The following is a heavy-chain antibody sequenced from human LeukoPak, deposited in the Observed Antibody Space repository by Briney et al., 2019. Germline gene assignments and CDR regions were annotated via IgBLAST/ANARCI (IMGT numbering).Heavy chain of an antibody. J-gene: IGHJ6*02. V-gene: IGHV1-18*01. CDR3: ARERSSYYYGMDV. CDR1: GYTLTNYG. CDR2: ISGYNGNT. Sequence: ASVNVSCKTSGYTLTNYGVSWVRQAPGQGLEWMGWISGYNGNTKYAQKFQGRVTMTTDTSTSTAYMELRSLRSDDTAVFYCARERSSYYYGMDVWGQGTTVTVSS. D-gene: IGHD3-10*01.